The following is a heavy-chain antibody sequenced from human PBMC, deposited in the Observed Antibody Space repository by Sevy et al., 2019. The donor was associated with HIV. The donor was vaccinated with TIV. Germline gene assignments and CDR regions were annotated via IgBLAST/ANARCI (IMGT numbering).Heavy chain of an antibody. D-gene: IGHD3-3*01. Sequence: GGSLRLSCAASGFTFSSYGMHWVHQAPGKGLEWVAVISCDGSNKYYADSVKGRFTISRDNSKNTLYLQMNSLRAEDTAVYYCAKDLTVVPNYDFWSGAPFDPWGQGTLVTVSS. CDR3: AKDLTVVPNYDFWSGAPFDP. V-gene: IGHV3-30*18. CDR1: GFTFSSYG. CDR2: ISCDGSNK. J-gene: IGHJ5*02.